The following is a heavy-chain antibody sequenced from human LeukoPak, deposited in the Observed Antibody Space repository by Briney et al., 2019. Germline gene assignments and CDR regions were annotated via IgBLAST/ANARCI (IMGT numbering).Heavy chain of an antibody. CDR1: GYTLTELS. CDR3: ATAMATTNNWFDP. CDR2: FDPEDGET. J-gene: IGHJ5*02. V-gene: IGHV1-24*01. D-gene: IGHD3-10*01. Sequence: ASVKVSCKVSGYTLTELSMHWVRQAPGKGLEWMGGFDPEDGETIYAQKFQGRVTMTRDTSTSTVYMELSSLRSEDTAVYYCATAMATTNNWFDPWGQGTLVTVSS.